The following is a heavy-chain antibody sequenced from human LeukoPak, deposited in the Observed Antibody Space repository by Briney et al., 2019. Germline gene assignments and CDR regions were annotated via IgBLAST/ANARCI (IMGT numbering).Heavy chain of an antibody. CDR2: IYYSGST. J-gene: IGHJ4*02. D-gene: IGHD3-9*01. CDR3: ARGDILTGYQDY. V-gene: IGHV4-39*07. Sequence: PSETLSLTCTVSGGSISSSSYYWGWIRQPPGKGLEWIGSIYYSGSTYYNPSLKSRVTISVDTSKNQFSLKLSSVTAADTAVYYCARGDILTGYQDYWGQGTLVTVSS. CDR1: GGSISSSSYY.